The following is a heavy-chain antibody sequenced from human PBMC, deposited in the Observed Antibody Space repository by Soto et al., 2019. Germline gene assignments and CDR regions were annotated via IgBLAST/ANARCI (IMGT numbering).Heavy chain of an antibody. Sequence: GASVKVSCKASGGTFSSYAISWVRQAPGQGLEWMGGIIPIFGTANYAQKFQGRVTITADKSTSTAYMELSSLRSEDTAVYYCASLRAGASEYYFDYWGQGTLVTVSS. CDR3: ASLRAGASEYYFDY. V-gene: IGHV1-69*06. J-gene: IGHJ4*02. D-gene: IGHD1-26*01. CDR1: GGTFSSYA. CDR2: IIPIFGTA.